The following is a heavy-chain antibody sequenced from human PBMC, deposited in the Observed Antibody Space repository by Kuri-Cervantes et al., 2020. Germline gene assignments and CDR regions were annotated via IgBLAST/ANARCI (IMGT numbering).Heavy chain of an antibody. V-gene: IGHV3-7*04. Sequence: GESLKISCAASGFTFSSYWMSWVRQAPGKGLEWVANIKQDGSEKYYVDSVKGRVTISRDNAKNSLYLQMNSLRAEDTAVYYCARGAYSSGWYSDYYFDLWGRGTRVTGSS. CDR1: GFTFSSYW. J-gene: IGHJ2*01. CDR3: ARGAYSSGWYSDYYFDL. CDR2: IKQDGSEK. D-gene: IGHD6-19*01.